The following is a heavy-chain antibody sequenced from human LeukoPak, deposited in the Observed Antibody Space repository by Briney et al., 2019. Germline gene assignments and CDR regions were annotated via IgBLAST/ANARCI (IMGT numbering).Heavy chain of an antibody. CDR2: IKRKADGGTT. J-gene: IGHJ3*02. D-gene: IGHD1-26*01. CDR3: TTGTIVGATHAFNI. CDR1: GFTFSSYW. Sequence: GGSLRLSCAASGFTFSSYWMTWVRQAPGKGLEWVGRIKRKADGGTTDCAELVKGRFTISRDDSENTLYLRINSLKTEDTAVYFCTTGTIVGATHAFNIWGQGTMVTVSS. V-gene: IGHV3-15*01.